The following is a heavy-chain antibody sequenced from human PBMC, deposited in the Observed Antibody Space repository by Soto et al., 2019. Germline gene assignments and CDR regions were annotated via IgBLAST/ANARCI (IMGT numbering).Heavy chain of an antibody. Sequence: GASVKVSCKASGYTFTGYYMDCVRQAPGQGLECMGWINPNSGGTNYAQKFQGRVTMTRDTSISTAYMELSRLRSDDTAVYYCARDMYDSSGSNWFDPWGQGTLVPLSS. V-gene: IGHV1-2*02. CDR3: ARDMYDSSGSNWFDP. J-gene: IGHJ5*02. CDR2: INPNSGGT. CDR1: GYTFTGYY. D-gene: IGHD3-22*01.